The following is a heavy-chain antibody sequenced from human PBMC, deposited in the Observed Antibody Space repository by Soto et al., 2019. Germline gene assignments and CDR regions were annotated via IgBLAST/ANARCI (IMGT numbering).Heavy chain of an antibody. CDR1: GGSINNYY. V-gene: IGHV4-59*01. J-gene: IGHJ4*02. D-gene: IGHD1-26*01. CDR2: IYYSGST. CDR3: ARRYGGNFDY. Sequence: QVQLQESGPGLVKPSETLSLTCTVSGGSINNYYWSWIRQPPGKGLEWIGDIYYSGSTNYNPSLKRRVTISVDTSKNQFSLKLSSVTAADTAVYYCARRYGGNFDYWGQGTLVTVSS.